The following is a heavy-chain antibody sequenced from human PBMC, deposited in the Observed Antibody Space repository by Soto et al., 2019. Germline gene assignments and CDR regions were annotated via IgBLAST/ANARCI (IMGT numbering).Heavy chain of an antibody. D-gene: IGHD2-15*01. Sequence: VASVKVSCKASGYTFTSYSMHWVRQAPGQGLEWMGIINPSSGRTSYAQNFQGRVTMTSDTSTSIVYMEMSSPKSEDTAVYYCARDHNFGFILYAMDVWGQGTTVTVSS. J-gene: IGHJ6*02. V-gene: IGHV1-46*01. CDR3: ARDHNFGFILYAMDV. CDR1: GYTFTSYS. CDR2: INPSSGRT.